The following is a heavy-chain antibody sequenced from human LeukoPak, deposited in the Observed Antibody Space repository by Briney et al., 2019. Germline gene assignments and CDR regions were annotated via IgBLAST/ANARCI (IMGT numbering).Heavy chain of an antibody. CDR3: AGDPYNYKWFDI. CDR2: IYHSEVT. V-gene: IGHV4-59*01. D-gene: IGHD1-20*01. J-gene: IGHJ5*02. Sequence: SETLSLTCTVSAGSINTYYWNWIRQPPGKGLECIGYIYHSEVTNSNPSLKSRVTIPVETSKNQFSLKLSSVTAADTAVYYCAGDPYNYKWFDIWGQGTLVTVSS. CDR1: AGSINTYY.